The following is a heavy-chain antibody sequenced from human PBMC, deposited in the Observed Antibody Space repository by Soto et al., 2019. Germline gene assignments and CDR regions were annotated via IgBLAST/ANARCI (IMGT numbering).Heavy chain of an antibody. Sequence: QVQLVQSGAEVKKPGASVKVSCKASGYTFTSYYMHWVRQAPGQGLEWMGIISTSGGSTSYAQKFQGRVTMTRDTSTSTVYMQLSSLRSEDTAVYYCARVNRPDSTGYYLFNGFDPWGQGTLVIVSS. D-gene: IGHD3-22*01. J-gene: IGHJ5*02. CDR2: ISTSGGST. CDR1: GYTFTSYY. CDR3: ARVNRPDSTGYYLFNGFDP. V-gene: IGHV1-46*01.